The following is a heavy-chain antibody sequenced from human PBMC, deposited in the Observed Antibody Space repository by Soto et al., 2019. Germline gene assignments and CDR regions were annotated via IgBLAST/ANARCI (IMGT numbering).Heavy chain of an antibody. V-gene: IGHV3-73*01. Sequence: GGSLRLSCAASGFTFSGSAMHWVRQASGKGLEWVGRIRSKANSYATAYAASVKGRFTISRDDSKNTAYLQMNSLKTEDTAVYYCTRHSHPRQGYGLNWFDPWGQGTLVTVSS. CDR2: IRSKANSYAT. J-gene: IGHJ5*02. CDR3: TRHSHPRQGYGLNWFDP. CDR1: GFTFSGSA. D-gene: IGHD2-15*01.